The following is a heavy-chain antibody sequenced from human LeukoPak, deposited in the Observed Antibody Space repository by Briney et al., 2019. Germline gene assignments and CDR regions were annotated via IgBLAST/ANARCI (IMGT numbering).Heavy chain of an antibody. D-gene: IGHD1-26*01. Sequence: SETLSLTCTVSGGSITSSSYYWGWIRQPPGKGLEWIGSIYYSGSTYYNPSLKSRVTISVDTSKNQFSLKLTSVTAADTAVYYCAREDRGSSSLDIWGQGTMVTVSS. CDR3: AREDRGSSSLDI. CDR2: IYYSGST. CDR1: GGSITSSSYY. V-gene: IGHV4-39*07. J-gene: IGHJ3*02.